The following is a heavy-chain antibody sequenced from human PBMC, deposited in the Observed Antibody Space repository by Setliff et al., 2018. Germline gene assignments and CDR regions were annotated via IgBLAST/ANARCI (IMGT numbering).Heavy chain of an antibody. CDR1: GGIFSSNG. Sequence: GASVKVSCKASGGIFSSNGISWVRQAPGQGLEWMGGINPIFGTTTYAQKFQGRVTITTDESTSTAYMDLSSLTSDDTAVYYCARDTHQWDPLYFDSWGQGTRVTVSS. CDR2: INPIFGTT. V-gene: IGHV1-69*05. D-gene: IGHD1-26*01. J-gene: IGHJ4*02. CDR3: ARDTHQWDPLYFDS.